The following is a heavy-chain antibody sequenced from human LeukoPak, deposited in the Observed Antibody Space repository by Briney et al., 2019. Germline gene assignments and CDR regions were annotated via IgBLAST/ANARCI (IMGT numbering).Heavy chain of an antibody. V-gene: IGHV4-39*01. CDR2: ISGRT. CDR3: SRHYLDYGNWFDP. CDR1: GGSTTSSSSY. Sequence: PETLFLTCTVSGGSTTSSSSYWGWSRPPPRKGLGWIGSISGRTYTNPSLTSRVTISVDRSKHKFSLRLTSVTAADTAMFFCSRHYLDYGNWFDPGGKGTLVSVS. J-gene: IGHJ5*02. D-gene: IGHD3-16*01.